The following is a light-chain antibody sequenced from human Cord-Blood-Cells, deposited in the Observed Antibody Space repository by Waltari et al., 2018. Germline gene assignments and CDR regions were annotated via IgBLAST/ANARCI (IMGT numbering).Light chain of an antibody. CDR1: QSISSY. CDR3: QQSYSTPPT. J-gene: IGKJ1*01. CDR2: AAS. V-gene: IGKV1-39*01. Sequence: DIQMTQSPSSLSASVGHRVASTCRASQSISSYLNWYQQKPGKAPKLLIYAASSLQSGVPSRFSGSGSGTDFTLTISSRQPEDFATYYCQQSYSTPPTFGQGTKVEIK.